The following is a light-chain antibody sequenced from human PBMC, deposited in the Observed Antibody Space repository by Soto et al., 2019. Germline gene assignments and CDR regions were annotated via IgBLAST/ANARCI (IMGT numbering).Light chain of an antibody. CDR1: SSDVGGYNY. J-gene: IGLJ1*01. Sequence: QSVLTQPASVSGSPGQSITISCTGTSSDVGGYNYVSWYQQHPGKAPKLMIYEVSNRPSGISGRFSASKSGLTASLTISGLQPEDEADYYCSSFTSNRIYVFGPGTKVTVL. CDR2: EVS. V-gene: IGLV2-14*01. CDR3: SSFTSNRIYV.